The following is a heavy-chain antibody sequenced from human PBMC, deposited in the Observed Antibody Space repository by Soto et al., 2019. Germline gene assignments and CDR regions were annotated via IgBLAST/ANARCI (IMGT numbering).Heavy chain of an antibody. D-gene: IGHD3-3*01. Sequence: ASVKVSCKASGYTFTSYAMHWVRQAPGQRPEWMGWINAGNGNTKYSQKFQGRVTITRDTSASTAYMELSSLRSEDTAVYYCARPQGLEWLFILDYWGQGTLVTVSS. V-gene: IGHV1-3*01. J-gene: IGHJ4*02. CDR1: GYTFTSYA. CDR2: INAGNGNT. CDR3: ARPQGLEWLFILDY.